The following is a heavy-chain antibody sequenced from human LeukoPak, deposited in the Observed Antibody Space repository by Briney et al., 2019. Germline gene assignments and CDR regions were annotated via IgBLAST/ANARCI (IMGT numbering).Heavy chain of an antibody. CDR1: GGSISNYY. D-gene: IGHD6-19*01. J-gene: IGHJ5*02. CDR3: ARNAAVATSRSWFDP. Sequence: SETLSLTCTVSGGSISNYYWSWLRQPPGKGLEWIGYAYYSGSTNYNPSLESRVTMSVDTSKKKFTLKLSSVTAADTAVYYCARNAAVATSRSWFDPWGQGSLVTVPS. V-gene: IGHV4-59*08. CDR2: AYYSGST.